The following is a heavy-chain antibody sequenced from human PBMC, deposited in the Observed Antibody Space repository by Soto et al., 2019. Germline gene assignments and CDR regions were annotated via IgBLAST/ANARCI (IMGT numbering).Heavy chain of an antibody. D-gene: IGHD2-15*01. CDR1: GFTFSSYW. V-gene: IGHV3-7*01. CDR2: IKQDGSEK. CDR3: ARGDVVVVAASDAFDI. Sequence: EVQLVESGGGLVQPGGSLRLSCAASGFTFSSYWMSWVRQAPGKGLEWVANIKQDGSEKYYVDSVKGRFTISRDNAKNSLYLQMNSLRAEDTAVYYCARGDVVVVAASDAFDIWGQGTMVTVSS. J-gene: IGHJ3*02.